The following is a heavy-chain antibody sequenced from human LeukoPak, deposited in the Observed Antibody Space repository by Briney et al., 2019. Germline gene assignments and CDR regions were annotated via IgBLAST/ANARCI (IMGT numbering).Heavy chain of an antibody. D-gene: IGHD3-22*01. Sequence: GRSLRLSCAASGFTFSSYGMHWVRQAPGKGLEWVAVISYDGSNKYYADSVEGRFTISRDNSKNTVHLQMNSLRAEDTAMYYCARRAGDYSHPYDYWGQGTLVTVSS. V-gene: IGHV3-30*03. J-gene: IGHJ4*02. CDR3: ARRAGDYSHPYDY. CDR2: ISYDGSNK. CDR1: GFTFSSYG.